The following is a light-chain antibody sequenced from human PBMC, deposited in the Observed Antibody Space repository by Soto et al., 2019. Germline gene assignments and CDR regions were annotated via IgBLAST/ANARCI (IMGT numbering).Light chain of an antibody. Sequence: QSALTQPRSVSGSPEQSVTISCTGTSSDVGSYNYVSWYQLHPGKAPKLMIYDVSTRPSGVPDRFSGSKSGNTASLTISGLQAEDEADYYCCSYAGSYTLGVFGGGTKVTVL. J-gene: IGLJ2*01. V-gene: IGLV2-11*01. CDR3: CSYAGSYTLGV. CDR2: DVS. CDR1: SSDVGSYNY.